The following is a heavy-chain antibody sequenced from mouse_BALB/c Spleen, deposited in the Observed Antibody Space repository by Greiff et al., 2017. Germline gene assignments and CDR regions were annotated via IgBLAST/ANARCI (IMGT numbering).Heavy chain of an antibody. D-gene: IGHD1-2*01. Sequence: QVQLKQPGAELVKPGASVKMSCKASGYTFTSYNMHWVKQTPGQGLEWIGAIYPGNGDTSYNQKFKGKATLTADKSSSTAYMQLSSLTSEDSAVYYCAREGFGTATFAYWGQGTLVTVSA. CDR1: GYTFTSYN. V-gene: IGHV1-12*01. CDR2: IYPGNGDT. J-gene: IGHJ3*01. CDR3: AREGFGTATFAY.